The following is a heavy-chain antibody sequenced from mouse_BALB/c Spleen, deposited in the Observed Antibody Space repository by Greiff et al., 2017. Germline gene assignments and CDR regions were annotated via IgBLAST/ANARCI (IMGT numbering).Heavy chain of an antibody. CDR2: INPSTGYT. CDR3: AREGGYGSRYFDY. V-gene: IGHV1-7*01. CDR1: GYTFTSYW. Sequence: VQLQQSGAELAKPGASVKMSCKASGYTFTSYWMHWVKQRPGQGLEWIGYINPSTGYTEYNQKFKDKATLTADKSSSTAYMQLSSLTSEDSAVYYCAREGGYGSRYFDYWGQGTTLTVSS. D-gene: IGHD1-1*01. J-gene: IGHJ2*01.